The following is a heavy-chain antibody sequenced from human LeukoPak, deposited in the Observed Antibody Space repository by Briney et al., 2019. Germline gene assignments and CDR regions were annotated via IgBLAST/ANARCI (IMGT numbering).Heavy chain of an antibody. V-gene: IGHV3-23*01. CDR2: ISGSGGST. CDR1: GFTFSSYG. J-gene: IGHJ4*02. Sequence: GGSLRLSCAASGFTFSSYGMSWVRQAPGKGLEWVSAISGSGGSTYYADSVKGRFTISRDDSKNTLYLQMNSLRAEDTAVYYCAREIPRGDYAFDYWGQGTLVTVSS. D-gene: IGHD4/OR15-4a*01. CDR3: AREIPRGDYAFDY.